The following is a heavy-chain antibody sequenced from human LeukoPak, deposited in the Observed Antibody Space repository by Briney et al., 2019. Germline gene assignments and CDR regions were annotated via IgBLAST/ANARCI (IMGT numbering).Heavy chain of an antibody. J-gene: IGHJ2*01. CDR3: ARASLGDSSAYYQRPYWYFDL. CDR2: INPNSGGT. D-gene: IGHD3-22*01. CDR1: GYTFTANY. Sequence: GASVKVSCKASGYTFTANYIHWVRQAPGQGLEWMGWINPNSGGTDYAQKFLGRVTMTRDTSISTAYMELSRLTSDDTAVYYYARASLGDSSAYYQRPYWYFDLWGRGTLVTVSS. V-gene: IGHV1-2*02.